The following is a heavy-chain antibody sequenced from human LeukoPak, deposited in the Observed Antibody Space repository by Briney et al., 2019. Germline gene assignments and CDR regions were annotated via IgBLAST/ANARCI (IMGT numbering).Heavy chain of an antibody. J-gene: IGHJ4*02. CDR2: ISSSSSYI. D-gene: IGHD2-2*01. CDR3: ARDTGYCSSTSCPGPDFDY. CDR1: RFTFSSYS. V-gene: IGHV3-21*01. Sequence: PGGSLRLSCAASRFTFSSYSMNWVRQAPGKGLEWVSSISSSSSYIYYADSVKGRFTISRDNAKNSLYLQMNSLRAEDTAVYYCARDTGYCSSTSCPGPDFDYWGQGTLVTVSS.